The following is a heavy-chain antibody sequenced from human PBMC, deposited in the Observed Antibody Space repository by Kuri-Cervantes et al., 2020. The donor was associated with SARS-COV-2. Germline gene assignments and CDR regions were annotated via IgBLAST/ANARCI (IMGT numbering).Heavy chain of an antibody. CDR2: ISGSGGGT. CDR1: GFTFSSYA. J-gene: IGHJ4*01. D-gene: IGHD3-3*01. Sequence: GESLKISCAASGFTFSSYAMSWVRQAPGKGLEWVSGISGSGGGTDYADSVQGRFTISRDNSKNTLYLEMNGLGGEDTAVYFCAKNPYYDFWSGLYFDSWGQGNLV. V-gene: IGHV3-23*01. CDR3: AKNPYYDFWSGLYFDS.